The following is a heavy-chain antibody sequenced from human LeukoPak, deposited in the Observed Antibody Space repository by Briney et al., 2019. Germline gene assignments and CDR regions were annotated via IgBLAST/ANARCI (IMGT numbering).Heavy chain of an antibody. CDR2: ISGSGDST. Sequence: GGSLRLSCAASGFTFSRYAMSWVRQAPGKGLEWVSAISGSGDSTYYGDSVKGRFTISRDNSKNTLYLQMNSLRAEDTAVYYCAKTRPLDSSSWSHGDYWGQGTLVSVSS. J-gene: IGHJ4*02. V-gene: IGHV3-23*01. D-gene: IGHD6-13*01. CDR1: GFTFSRYA. CDR3: AKTRPLDSSSWSHGDY.